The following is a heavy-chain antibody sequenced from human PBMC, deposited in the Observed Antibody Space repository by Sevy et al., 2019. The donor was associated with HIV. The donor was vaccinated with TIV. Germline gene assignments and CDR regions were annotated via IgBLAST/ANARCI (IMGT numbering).Heavy chain of an antibody. D-gene: IGHD1-26*01. Sequence: GGSLRLSSAASGFTFSSYWMRWVRQAPGKGLVWVSRINSDGSSTSYADSVKGRFTISRDNAKNTLYLQMNSLRAEDTAVYYCARDLIVGATDWFDPWGQGTLVTVSS. CDR3: ARDLIVGATDWFDP. V-gene: IGHV3-74*01. CDR1: GFTFSSYW. CDR2: INSDGSST. J-gene: IGHJ5*02.